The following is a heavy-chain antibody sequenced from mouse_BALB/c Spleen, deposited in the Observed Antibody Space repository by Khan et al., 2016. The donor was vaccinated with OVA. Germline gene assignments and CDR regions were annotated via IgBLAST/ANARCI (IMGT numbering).Heavy chain of an antibody. J-gene: IGHJ2*01. D-gene: IGHD1-1*01. CDR3: ARIYGGDFDY. CDR1: GYSITSDYA. V-gene: IGHV3-2*02. Sequence: EVQLQESGPGLVKPSQSLSLTCTVTGYSITSDYAWNWIRQFPGNKLEWMGYISYSGNTKYNPSLKSRISITRDTSKNQFFLQLNSVTTEDTATYYCARIYGGDFDYWDQGTTLTVSS. CDR2: ISYSGNT.